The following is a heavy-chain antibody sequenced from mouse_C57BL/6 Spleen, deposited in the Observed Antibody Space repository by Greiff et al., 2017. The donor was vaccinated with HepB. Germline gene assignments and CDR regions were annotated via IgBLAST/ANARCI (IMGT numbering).Heavy chain of an antibody. CDR1: GFTFTDYY. J-gene: IGHJ2*01. CDR2: IRNKTNGYTT. CDR3: ARYNYDSLDY. D-gene: IGHD2-4*01. Sequence: EVKLMESGGGLVQPGGSLSLSCAASGFTFTDYYMSWVRQPPGKALEWLGFIRNKTNGYTTEYSASVNGRFTISRDNSQRILYLQMNALRAEDSATYYCARYNYDSLDYWGQGTTLTVSS. V-gene: IGHV7-3*01.